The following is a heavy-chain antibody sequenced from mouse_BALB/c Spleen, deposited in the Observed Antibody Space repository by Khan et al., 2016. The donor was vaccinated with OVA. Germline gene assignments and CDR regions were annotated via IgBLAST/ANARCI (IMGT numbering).Heavy chain of an antibody. CDR2: ISDGGRYI. D-gene: IGHD2-13*01. J-gene: IGHJ3*01. Sequence: EVELVESGGGLVKPGGSLKLSCAASGFTFSDFYMYWVRQTPEKRLEWVATISDGGRYICYLDDVKGRFTIYRDIYEYNLNLLMGRLKSEETAMYFCARGHYGESFAHGGQGTLVTVS. V-gene: IGHV5-4*02. CDR3: ARGHYGESFAH. CDR1: GFTFSDFY.